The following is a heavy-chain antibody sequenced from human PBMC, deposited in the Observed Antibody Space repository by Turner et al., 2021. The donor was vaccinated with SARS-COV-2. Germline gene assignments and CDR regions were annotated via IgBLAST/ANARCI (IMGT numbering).Heavy chain of an antibody. V-gene: IGHV3-21*01. Sequence: EVQLVESGGGLVKPGGSLRLSCAASGFTFSSYSMNWVRQAPGKGLEWVSSISSSSSYIYYADSVKGRFTISRDNAKNSLYLQMNSLRAEDTAVYYCARDVREYYYDSSGFDYWGQGTLVTVSS. CDR2: ISSSSSYI. CDR3: ARDVREYYYDSSGFDY. D-gene: IGHD3-22*01. J-gene: IGHJ4*02. CDR1: GFTFSSYS.